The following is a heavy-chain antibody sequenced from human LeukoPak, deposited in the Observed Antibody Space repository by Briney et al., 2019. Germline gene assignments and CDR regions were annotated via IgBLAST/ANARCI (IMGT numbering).Heavy chain of an antibody. Sequence: GSLRLSCAASGFTFSDYYMSWIRQAPGKGLEWVSYISSSGSTIYYADSVKGRFTISRDNSKNTLYLQMNSLRAEDTAVYYCARDIAAAGTRAHYWGQGALVTVSS. CDR2: ISSSGSTI. V-gene: IGHV3-11*04. CDR1: GFTFSDYY. D-gene: IGHD6-13*01. CDR3: ARDIAAAGTRAHY. J-gene: IGHJ4*02.